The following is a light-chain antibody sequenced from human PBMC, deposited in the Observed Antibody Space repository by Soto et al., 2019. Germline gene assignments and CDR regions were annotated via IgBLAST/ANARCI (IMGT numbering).Light chain of an antibody. V-gene: IGKV3-20*01. CDR2: GAS. Sequence: EIVLTQSPATLSLSPGDRATLSCRASQSVSTFLAWYQHVPGQAPRLLIYGASNRATGIPDRFSGSGSGTDFTLTISRLEPEDFAVYYCQQYGSSGTFGQGTKVDIK. CDR3: QQYGSSGT. CDR1: QSVSTF. J-gene: IGKJ1*01.